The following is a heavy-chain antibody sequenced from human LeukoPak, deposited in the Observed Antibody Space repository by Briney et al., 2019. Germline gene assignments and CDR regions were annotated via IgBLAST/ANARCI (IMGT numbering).Heavy chain of an antibody. Sequence: GASVKVSCKASGYTFTGYYIHWVRQAPGHGLEWMGWINLNSGGTNYAQKFQGRVTMTGDTSISTAYMELSRLTSDDTAVYYCAREPSSGWLGRDYWGQGTLVTVSS. CDR3: AREPSSGWLGRDY. CDR2: INLNSGGT. D-gene: IGHD6-19*01. V-gene: IGHV1-2*02. J-gene: IGHJ4*02. CDR1: GYTFTGYY.